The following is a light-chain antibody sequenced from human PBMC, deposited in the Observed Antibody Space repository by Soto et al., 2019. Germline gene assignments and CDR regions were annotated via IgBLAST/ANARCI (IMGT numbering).Light chain of an antibody. CDR1: QSVSSY. J-gene: IGKJ5*01. V-gene: IGKV3-11*01. CDR3: LHRMNWPLT. CDR2: DAS. Sequence: EIVLTQSPATLSLSPGERATLSCRASQSVSSYLAWYQQKPGQAPRLLMYDASNRATGIPARFSGSGSGTDFTLTISSLEPEDFGVYYCLHRMNWPLTFGQGTRLEIK.